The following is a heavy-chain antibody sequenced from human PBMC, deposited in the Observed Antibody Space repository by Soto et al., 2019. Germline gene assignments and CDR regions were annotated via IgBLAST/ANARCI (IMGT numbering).Heavy chain of an antibody. Sequence: QVQLVESGGGVVQPGRSLRLSCAASGFTFSSYGMHWVRQAPGKGLEWVAVISYDGSNKYYADSVKGRFTISRDNSKNTLYLQMNSLRAEDTAVYYCARVPLGGHQAAAGAFDIWGQGTMVTVSS. CDR2: ISYDGSNK. J-gene: IGHJ3*02. V-gene: IGHV3-30*19. CDR1: GFTFSSYG. CDR3: ARVPLGGHQAAAGAFDI. D-gene: IGHD6-13*01.